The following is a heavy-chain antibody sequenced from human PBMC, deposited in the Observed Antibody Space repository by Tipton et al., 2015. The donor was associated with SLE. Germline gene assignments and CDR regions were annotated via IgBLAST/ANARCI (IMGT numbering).Heavy chain of an antibody. CDR2: IYYSGST. J-gene: IGHJ5*02. D-gene: IGHD4-23*01. Sequence: TLSLTCTVSGGSISSYYWSWIRQPPGKGLEWIGYIYYSGSTNYSPSLKSRVTISVDTSKNQFSLKLSSVTAADTAVYYCARTFPYGGFDPWGQGTLVTVSS. CDR1: GGSISSYY. V-gene: IGHV4-59*01. CDR3: ARTFPYGGFDP.